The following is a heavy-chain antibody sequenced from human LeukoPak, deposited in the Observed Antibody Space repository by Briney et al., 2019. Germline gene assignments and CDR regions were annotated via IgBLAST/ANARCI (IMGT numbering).Heavy chain of an antibody. CDR2: IYYSGST. CDR1: GGSVSSGSYY. CDR3: ARGDIEALGYCSSTSCQFYYYGMDV. Sequence: PSETLSLTCTVSGGSVSSGSYYWSWIRQPPGKGLEWIGYIYYSGSTNYNPSLKSRVTISVDTSKNQFSLKLSSVTAADTAVYYCARGDIEALGYCSSTSCQFYYYGMDVWGQGTTVTVSS. J-gene: IGHJ6*02. V-gene: IGHV4-61*01. D-gene: IGHD2-2*01.